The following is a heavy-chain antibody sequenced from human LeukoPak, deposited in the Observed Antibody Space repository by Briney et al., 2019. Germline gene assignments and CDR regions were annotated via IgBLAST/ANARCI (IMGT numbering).Heavy chain of an antibody. CDR1: GFTFSSYG. J-gene: IGHJ3*02. CDR3: AKEWGAGSDAFDI. Sequence: GRSLRLSCAASGFTFSSYGMHWVRQAPGKGLEWVAVISYDGSNKYYADSVKGRFTISRGNSKNTLYLQMNSLRAEDTAVYYCAKEWGAGSDAFDIWGQGTMVTVSS. V-gene: IGHV3-30*18. D-gene: IGHD1-26*01. CDR2: ISYDGSNK.